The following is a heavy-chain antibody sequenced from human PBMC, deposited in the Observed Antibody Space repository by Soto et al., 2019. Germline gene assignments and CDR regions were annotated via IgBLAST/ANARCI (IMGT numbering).Heavy chain of an antibody. Sequence: ASLKVSCKASGGTFSSYAISWVRQAHGQGLEWMGGIIPIFGTANHAQKFQGRVTITADKSTSTAYMELSSLRSEDTAVYYCARNHYYDSCGSHYWGQGTLVTVSS. CDR2: IIPIFGTA. D-gene: IGHD3-22*01. J-gene: IGHJ4*02. V-gene: IGHV1-69*06. CDR1: GGTFSSYA. CDR3: ARNHYYDSCGSHY.